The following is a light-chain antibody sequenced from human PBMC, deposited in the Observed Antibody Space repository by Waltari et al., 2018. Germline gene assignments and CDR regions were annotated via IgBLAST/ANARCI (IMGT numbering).Light chain of an antibody. CDR2: DVS. CDR3: SSQSSDNVVL. V-gene: IGLV2-14*03. CDR1: SSDVGGYNS. Sequence: QSALTHPASASGSPGRSITISCTGTSSDVGGYNSVSWYQDHPGQAPKVIIYDVSDRPSGISERFSGSKSGNTASLTISGLQAEDEADYYCSSQSSDNVVLFGGGTKLTVL. J-gene: IGLJ2*01.